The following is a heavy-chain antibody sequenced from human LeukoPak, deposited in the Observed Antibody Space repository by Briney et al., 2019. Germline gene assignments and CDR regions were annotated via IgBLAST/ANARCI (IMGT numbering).Heavy chain of an antibody. V-gene: IGHV1-18*01. CDR2: ISSYNGDT. D-gene: IGHD3-22*01. Sequence: ASVKVSCKASGGTFSSYAISWVRQAPGQGLEWMGWISSYNGDTNYAQRVQDRVTMTTNTATSTAYMELRSLRSDDTAVYYCARVPLGDSSTYYYPKPDWFDPWGQGTLVIVSS. CDR1: GGTFSSYA. CDR3: ARVPLGDSSTYYYPKPDWFDP. J-gene: IGHJ5*02.